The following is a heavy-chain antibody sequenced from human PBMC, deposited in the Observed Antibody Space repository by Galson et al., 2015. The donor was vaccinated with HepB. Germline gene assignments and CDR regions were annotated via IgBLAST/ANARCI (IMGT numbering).Heavy chain of an antibody. J-gene: IGHJ4*02. D-gene: IGHD3-10*01. CDR3: ARWFGEINSFDY. CDR2: IIPILGIA. Sequence: SVKVSCKASGGTFSSYAISWVRQAPGQGLEWMGRIIPILGIANYAQKFQGRVTITADKSTSTAYMELSSLRSEDTAVYYCARWFGEINSFDYWGQGTLVTVSS. CDR1: GGTFSSYA. V-gene: IGHV1-69*04.